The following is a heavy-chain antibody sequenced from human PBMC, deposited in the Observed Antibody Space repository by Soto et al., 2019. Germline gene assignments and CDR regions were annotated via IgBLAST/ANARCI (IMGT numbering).Heavy chain of an antibody. Sequence: PGGSLRLSXAASGFTFSSYAMSWVRQAPGKGLEWVSAIRGIGGSTYYADSVKGRFTISRDNSKNTLYLQMNSLRAEDTAVYYCADEWSDIVVVVAATGMDVWGQGTTVTVSS. V-gene: IGHV3-23*01. CDR2: IRGIGGST. D-gene: IGHD2-15*01. J-gene: IGHJ6*02. CDR1: GFTFSSYA. CDR3: ADEWSDIVVVVAATGMDV.